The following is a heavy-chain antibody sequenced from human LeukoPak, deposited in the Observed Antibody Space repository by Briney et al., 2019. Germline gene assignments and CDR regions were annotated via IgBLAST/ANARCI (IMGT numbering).Heavy chain of an antibody. V-gene: IGHV4-30-2*01. D-gene: IGHD3-10*01. CDR1: GGSISSGDYS. CDR3: ARELWFVNAPGSWFDP. Sequence: SETLSLTCAVSGGSISSGDYSWSWIRQPPGKGLEWNGYIFHRGITYYNPSLKSRVTISVDRSKNQFSLKLSSVTAADTAVYYCARELWFVNAPGSWFDPWGQGILVTVSS. CDR2: IFHRGIT. J-gene: IGHJ5*02.